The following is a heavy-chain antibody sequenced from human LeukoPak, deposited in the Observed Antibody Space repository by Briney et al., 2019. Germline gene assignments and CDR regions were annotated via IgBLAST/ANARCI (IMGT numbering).Heavy chain of an antibody. CDR3: AKDFGFVVTGTVDY. CDR2: ISGSGGST. D-gene: IGHD2-15*01. Sequence: GGSLRLPCAASGFTFSSYAMSWVRQAPGRGLEWVSAISGSGGSTYYADSVKGRFTISRDNSKNTLYLQMNSLRAEDTAVYYCAKDFGFVVTGTVDYWGQGTLVTVSS. CDR1: GFTFSSYA. V-gene: IGHV3-23*01. J-gene: IGHJ4*02.